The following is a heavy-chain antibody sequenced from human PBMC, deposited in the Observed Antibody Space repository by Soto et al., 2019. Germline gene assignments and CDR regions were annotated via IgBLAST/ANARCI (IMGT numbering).Heavy chain of an antibody. V-gene: IGHV1-69*13. CDR1: GGTFSSYA. J-gene: IGHJ3*02. D-gene: IGHD3-9*01. CDR2: IIPIFGTA. CDR3: ARGYFDWLFGAFDI. Sequence: SVKVSCKASGGTFSSYAISWVRQAPGQGLEWMGGIIPIFGTANYAQKFQGRVTITADESTSTAYMELSSLRSEDTAVYYCARGYFDWLFGAFDIWGQGTMVTVS.